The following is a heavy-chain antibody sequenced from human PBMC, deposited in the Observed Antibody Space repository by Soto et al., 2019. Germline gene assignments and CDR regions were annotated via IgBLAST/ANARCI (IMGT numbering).Heavy chain of an antibody. CDR2: IIPIFGTA. CDR3: ARVRITIFGVGRPLRDYYYGMDV. Sequence: ASVKVSCKASGGTFSSYAISWVRQAPGQGLEWMGGIIPIFGTANYAQKFQGRVTITADKSTSTAYMGLSSLRSEDTAVYYCARVRITIFGVGRPLRDYYYGMDVWGQGTTVTVSS. D-gene: IGHD3-3*01. J-gene: IGHJ6*02. CDR1: GGTFSSYA. V-gene: IGHV1-69*06.